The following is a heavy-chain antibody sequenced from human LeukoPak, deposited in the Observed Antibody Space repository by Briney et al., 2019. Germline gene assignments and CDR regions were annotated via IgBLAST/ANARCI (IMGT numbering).Heavy chain of an antibody. CDR3: ASGSSGYYHDY. J-gene: IGHJ4*02. D-gene: IGHD3-22*01. Sequence: SETLSLTCAVYGGSFSGYYWSWIRQPPGKGLEWIGEINHSGSTNYNPSLKSRVTISVDTSKNQFSLKLSSVTAADTAVYYCASGSSGYYHDYWGQGTLVTVSS. V-gene: IGHV4-34*01. CDR1: GGSFSGYY. CDR2: INHSGST.